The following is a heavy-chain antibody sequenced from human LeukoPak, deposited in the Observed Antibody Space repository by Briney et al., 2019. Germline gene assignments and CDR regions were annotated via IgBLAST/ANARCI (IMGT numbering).Heavy chain of an antibody. V-gene: IGHV4-59*01. CDR2: IYHSGNT. CDR1: GGSISTYY. D-gene: IGHD1-26*01. CDR3: ARWGPGIYSYFDF. J-gene: IGHJ4*02. Sequence: SETLSLTCTVSGGSISTYYWNWIRQPPGKGLEWIGYIYHSGNTNYNPSLKSRITVSVDTSKRQFSLKLSSVTAADTAVYYCARWGPGIYSYFDFWGRGTLVTVSS.